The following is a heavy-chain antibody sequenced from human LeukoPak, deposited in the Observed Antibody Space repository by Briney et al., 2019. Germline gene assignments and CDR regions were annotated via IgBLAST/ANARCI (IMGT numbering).Heavy chain of an antibody. CDR1: GFTFGSYA. J-gene: IGHJ4*02. D-gene: IGHD3-16*01. V-gene: IGHV3-23*01. CDR2: ISHDAENT. Sequence: PGGSLRLPCTASGFTFGSYAMSWVRQAPGKGLEWVSGISHDAENTYYGDSVKGRFTISRDNSKNTVYLQMNSLRAEDTAVYYCGKVGGGGGYYFDHWGQGTLVTVSS. CDR3: GKVGGGGGYYFDH.